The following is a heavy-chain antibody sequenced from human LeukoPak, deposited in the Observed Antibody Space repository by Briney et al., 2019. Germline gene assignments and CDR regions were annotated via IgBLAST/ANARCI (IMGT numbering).Heavy chain of an antibody. J-gene: IGHJ3*02. Sequence: GESLKISCRGSGYSFTSYWISWVRQMPGKGLECMGRIGPSDSYTNYSPSFQGHVTISADKSISTAYLQWSSLKASDTAMYYCARLRIAKYYDRSGSPSGFDIWGQETGDTVSS. CDR2: IGPSDSYT. CDR1: GYSFTSYW. CDR3: ARLRIAKYYDRSGSPSGFDI. D-gene: IGHD3-22*01. V-gene: IGHV5-10-1*01.